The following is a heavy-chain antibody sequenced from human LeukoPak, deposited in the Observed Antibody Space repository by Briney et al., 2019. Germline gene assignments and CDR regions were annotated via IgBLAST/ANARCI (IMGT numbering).Heavy chain of an antibody. Sequence: PSETLSLTCTVSSGSINSSSYYWGWIRQPPGKGLEWIGSIYYRGSTYYNPSLKSRVTISVDTSQNQFSLKLSSVTAADTAVYYCARQTPGGYYRPYFDYWGQGFLVTVSS. CDR1: SGSINSSSYY. D-gene: IGHD3-22*01. V-gene: IGHV4-39*01. CDR2: IYYRGST. CDR3: ARQTPGGYYRPYFDY. J-gene: IGHJ4*02.